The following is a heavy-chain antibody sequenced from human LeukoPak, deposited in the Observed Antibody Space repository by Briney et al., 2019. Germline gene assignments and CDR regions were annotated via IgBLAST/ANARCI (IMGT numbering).Heavy chain of an antibody. V-gene: IGHV4-30-4*08. CDR1: GGSISSGDYY. CDR3: ARDMAAPLYYDFWSEAFDI. D-gene: IGHD3-3*01. CDR2: IYYSGST. J-gene: IGHJ3*02. Sequence: SETLSLTCTVSGGSISSGDYYWSWIRQPPGKGLEWIGYIYYSGSTYYNPSLKSRVTISVDTSKNQFSLKLSSVTAADTAVYYCARDMAAPLYYDFWSEAFDIWGQGTMVTVSS.